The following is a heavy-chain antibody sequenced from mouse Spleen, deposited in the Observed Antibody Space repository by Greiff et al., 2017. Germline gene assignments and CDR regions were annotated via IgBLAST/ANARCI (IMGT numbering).Heavy chain of an antibody. J-gene: IGHJ4*01. CDR1: GYAFSSSW. Sequence: QVQLQQSGPELVKPGASVKISCKASGYAFSSSWMNWVKQRPGKGLEWIGRIYPGDGDTNYNGKFKGKATLTADKSSSTAYMQLSSLTSEDSAVYFCARRVRKAMDYWGQGTSVTVSS. D-gene: IGHD2-14*01. CDR2: IYPGDGDT. CDR3: ARRVRKAMDY. V-gene: IGHV1-82*01.